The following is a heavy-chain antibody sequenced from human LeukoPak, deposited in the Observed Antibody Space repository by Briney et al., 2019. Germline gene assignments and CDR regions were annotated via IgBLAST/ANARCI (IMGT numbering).Heavy chain of an antibody. CDR3: AKGYCSSTSCYGIGDY. J-gene: IGHJ4*02. D-gene: IGHD2-2*01. CDR1: GYTFTDYY. Sequence: ASVKVSCKASGYTFTDYYMHWVRQAPGQGLEWMGWLNPNSGGTNYAQKFQGRVTMTRDTSISTAYMELSRLRSDDTAVYYCAKGYCSSTSCYGIGDYWGQGTLVTVSS. V-gene: IGHV1-2*02. CDR2: LNPNSGGT.